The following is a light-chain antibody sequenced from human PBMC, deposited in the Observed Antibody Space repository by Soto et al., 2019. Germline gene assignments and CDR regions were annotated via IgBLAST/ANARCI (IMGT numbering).Light chain of an antibody. Sequence: DIQMTQSPSSLSASVGDRVTITCQASRGISNYLNWYQKKPGKAPKLLIYLASSLETGVPSRFSGSGSGTDFTFTISSLQPEDIATYYCQQYDNLPFTFGPGTKVDLK. J-gene: IGKJ3*01. CDR3: QQYDNLPFT. CDR1: RGISNY. CDR2: LAS. V-gene: IGKV1-33*01.